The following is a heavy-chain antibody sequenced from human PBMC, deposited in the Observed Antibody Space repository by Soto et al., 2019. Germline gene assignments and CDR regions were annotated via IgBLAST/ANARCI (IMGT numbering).Heavy chain of an antibody. V-gene: IGHV4-39*01. D-gene: IGHD2-15*01. CDR2: IYYSGST. CDR3: ARQGSPYCSGGSCYSAWFDL. CDR1: GGSISSSSYY. J-gene: IGHJ5*02. Sequence: SETLSLTCTVSGGSISSSSYYWGWIRQPPGKGLEWIGSIYYSGSTYYNPSLKSRVTISVDTSKNQFSLKLSSVTAADTAVYYCARQGSPYCSGGSCYSAWFDLWGQGTPVTVSS.